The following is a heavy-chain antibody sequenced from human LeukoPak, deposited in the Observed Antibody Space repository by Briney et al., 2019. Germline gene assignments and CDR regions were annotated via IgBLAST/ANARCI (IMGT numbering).Heavy chain of an antibody. J-gene: IGHJ4*02. CDR1: GFTFSSYG. CDR3: AKIHSSGYSYHFDY. V-gene: IGHV3-23*01. Sequence: GGSLRLSCAASGFTFSSYGMSWVRQAPGKGLEWVSAISGSGGSTYYADSVKGRFTISRDNSKNTLYLQMNSLRAEDTAVYYCAKIHSSGYSYHFDYWGQGTLVTVSS. D-gene: IGHD3-22*01. CDR2: ISGSGGST.